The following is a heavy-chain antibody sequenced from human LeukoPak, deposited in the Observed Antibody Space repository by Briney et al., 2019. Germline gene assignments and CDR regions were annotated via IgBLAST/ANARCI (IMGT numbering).Heavy chain of an antibody. V-gene: IGHV4-59*08. CDR3: VLAPNSNWFDF. J-gene: IGHJ5*01. CDR1: GDSFSGFY. CDR2: IHYSGNS. Sequence: NPSETLSLTCSVSGDSFSGFYWNWIRQSPGTGLEWIGNIHYSGNSNYNPSLKSRVTMSIDTSRNQFFLKLNSVTAADTAVYYCVLAPNSNWFDFWGQGTQVTVSS. D-gene: IGHD2-8*01.